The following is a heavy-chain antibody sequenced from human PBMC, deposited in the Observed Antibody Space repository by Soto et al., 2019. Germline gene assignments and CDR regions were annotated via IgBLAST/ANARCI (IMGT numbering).Heavy chain of an antibody. CDR1: GGSISSYY. D-gene: IGHD3-10*01. V-gene: IGHV4-59*01. CDR2: IYYSGST. CDR3: ARERSLTMVRGVGTIMDY. J-gene: IGHJ4*02. Sequence: QVQLQESGPGLVKPSETLSLTCTVSGGSISSYYWSWIRQPPGKGLEWIGYIYYSGSTDYNPSLTSRVTMSVDTSKHQFSLKLSSVTAADTAVYYCARERSLTMVRGVGTIMDYWGQGTLVTVSS.